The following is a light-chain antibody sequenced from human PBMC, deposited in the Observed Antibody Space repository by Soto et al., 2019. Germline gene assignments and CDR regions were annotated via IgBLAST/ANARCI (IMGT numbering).Light chain of an antibody. Sequence: QSVVTQPPSASGTPGQRVTISCSGSSSNIGSNTVNWYQQVPGTAPTLLIYANNKRPSAVSDRFSGSKSGTSASLAISGLQSEEEADYYCAPWDDRLNGWVFGGGTKLTVL. CDR1: SSNIGSNT. J-gene: IGLJ3*02. V-gene: IGLV1-44*01. CDR3: APWDDRLNGWV. CDR2: ANN.